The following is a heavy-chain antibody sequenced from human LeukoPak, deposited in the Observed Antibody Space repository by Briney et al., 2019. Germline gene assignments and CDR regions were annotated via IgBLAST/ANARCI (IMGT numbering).Heavy chain of an antibody. CDR3: MDV. D-gene: IGHD5-12*01. CDR1: GFTFSAYA. Sequence: GRSLRLSCEASGFTFSAYAMTRVRQAPGKGLEWVSSIGSDGKTHYSESVKGRFAISRDNSKSMVFLQLNSARAEDTALYVAMDVWGQGTTVTVSS. J-gene: IGHJ6*02. CDR2: IGSDGKT. V-gene: IGHV3-23*01.